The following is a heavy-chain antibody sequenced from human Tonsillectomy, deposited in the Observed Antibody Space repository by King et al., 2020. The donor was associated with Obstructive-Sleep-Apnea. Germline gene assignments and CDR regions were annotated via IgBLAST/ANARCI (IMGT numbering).Heavy chain of an antibody. V-gene: IGHV3-33*01. Sequence: HVQLVESGGGVVQPGRSLRLSCAASGFTFSSYGMHWVRQAPGKGLEWVAVIWYDGSNKYSADSVKGRFTISRDNSENTLNLQMNSLRADDTAVYYCVSSVSLSWPYGMDVWRQGTTVTVSS. CDR1: GFTFSSYG. D-gene: IGHD3-16*02. J-gene: IGHJ6*02. CDR3: VSSVSLSWPYGMDV. CDR2: IWYDGSNK.